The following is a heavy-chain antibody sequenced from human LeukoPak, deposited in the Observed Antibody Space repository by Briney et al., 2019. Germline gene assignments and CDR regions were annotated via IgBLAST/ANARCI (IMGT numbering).Heavy chain of an antibody. CDR1: GGSISSGDYY. CDR2: IYYSGST. D-gene: IGHD2-21*01. J-gene: IGHJ3*02. CDR3: ARADYCGGDCVDAFDI. V-gene: IGHV4-30-4*08. Sequence: SETLSLTCTVSGGSISSGDYYWSWIRQPPGKGLEWIGYIYYSGSTYYNPSLKSRVTISVDTSKNQFSLKLSPVTAADTAVYYCARADYCGGDCVDAFDIWGQGTMVTVSS.